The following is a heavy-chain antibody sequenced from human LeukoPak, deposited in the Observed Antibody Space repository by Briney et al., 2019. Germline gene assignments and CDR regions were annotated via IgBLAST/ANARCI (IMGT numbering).Heavy chain of an antibody. CDR3: ARGQVPAARGHNWFDP. J-gene: IGHJ5*02. V-gene: IGHV4-34*01. D-gene: IGHD2-2*01. CDR1: GWSFNDYY. CDR2: INARGDT. Sequence: PSETLSLTCAVYGWSFNDYYWNWIRQPPGKGLEWIGEINARGDTNYNPSLKSRVTTSVDTSKNQFSLRLTSMIAADTAVYYCARGQVPAARGHNWFDPWGQGTLVTVSS.